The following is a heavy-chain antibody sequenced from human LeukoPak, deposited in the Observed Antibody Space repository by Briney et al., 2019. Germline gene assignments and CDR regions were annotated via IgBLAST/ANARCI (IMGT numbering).Heavy chain of an antibody. J-gene: IGHJ4*02. CDR2: IKQDGSEQ. D-gene: IGHD6-19*01. CDR1: GFDFSNYW. CDR3: ARNSGRSVDY. Sequence: GGSLRLSCEASGFDFSNYWMSWVRQTQGNGLEWVANIKQDGSEQYYVGSMKGRFTVSRDNAKNSLFLQMNSLRADDTAVYYCARNSGRSVDYWGQGALVTVSS. V-gene: IGHV3-7*01.